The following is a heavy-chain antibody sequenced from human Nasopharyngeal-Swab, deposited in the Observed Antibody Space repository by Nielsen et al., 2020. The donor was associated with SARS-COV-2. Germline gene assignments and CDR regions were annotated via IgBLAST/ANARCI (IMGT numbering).Heavy chain of an antibody. Sequence: SQTLSLTCAISGDSVPSNSAAWNWIRQSPSRDLEWLGRTYYRSKWYNDYAVSVKSRITINPDTSKNQFSLQLNSVTPEDTAVYYFSRVHWDLGAFDIWGQGTMVTISS. CDR3: SRVHWDLGAFDI. CDR2: TYYRSKWYN. CDR1: GDSVPSNSAA. J-gene: IGHJ3*02. D-gene: IGHD7-27*01. V-gene: IGHV6-1*01.